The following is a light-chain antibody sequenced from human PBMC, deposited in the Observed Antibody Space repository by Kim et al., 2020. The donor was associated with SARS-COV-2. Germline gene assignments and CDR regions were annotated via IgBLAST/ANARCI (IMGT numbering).Light chain of an antibody. CDR3: QQYGRA. CDR2: GAS. CDR1: QSVSSSY. J-gene: IGKJ1*01. V-gene: IGKV3-20*01. Sequence: LSLSPGERATLSCRASQSVSSSYLAWYQQKPGQAPRLLIYGASSRATGIPDRFSGSGSGTDFTLTIGRLEPEDFAVYYCQQYGRAFGQGTKVDIK.